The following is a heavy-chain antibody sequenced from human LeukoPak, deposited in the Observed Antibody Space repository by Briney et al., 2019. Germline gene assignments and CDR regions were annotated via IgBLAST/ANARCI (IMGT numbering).Heavy chain of an antibody. CDR1: GFTFSSYG. D-gene: IGHD3-10*01. Sequence: GALRLSCAASGFTFSSYGMHWVRQAPGKGLEWVAVISYDGSNKYYADSVKGRFTISRDNSKNTLYLQMNSLRAEDTAVYYCARDPVVRGVKTPADYYYYYGMDVWGQGTTVTVSS. J-gene: IGHJ6*02. V-gene: IGHV3-30*03. CDR2: ISYDGSNK. CDR3: ARDPVVRGVKTPADYYYYYGMDV.